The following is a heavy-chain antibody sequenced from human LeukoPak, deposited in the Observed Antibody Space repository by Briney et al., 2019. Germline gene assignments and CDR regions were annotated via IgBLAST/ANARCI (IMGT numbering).Heavy chain of an antibody. CDR2: IIPIFGTA. D-gene: IGHD6-19*01. CDR3: ARVGSSSGSLDY. J-gene: IGHJ4*02. V-gene: IGHV1-69*05. CDR1: GGTFSSYA. Sequence: SVKVSCKASGGTFSSYAISWVRQAPGQGLEWMGRIIPIFGTANYAQKFQGRVTITTDESTSTAYMELSSLRSEDTAVYYCARVGSSSGSLDYWDQGTLVTVSS.